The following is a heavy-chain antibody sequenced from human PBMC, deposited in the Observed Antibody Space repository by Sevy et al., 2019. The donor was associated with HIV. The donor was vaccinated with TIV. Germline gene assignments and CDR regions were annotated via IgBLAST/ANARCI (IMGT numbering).Heavy chain of an antibody. D-gene: IGHD3-22*01. CDR3: ARGYYDSSGYYPHYYYYYMDV. V-gene: IGHV4-59*01. J-gene: IGHJ6*03. Sequence: SETLSLTCTVSGGSISSYYWSRIRQPPGKGLEWIGYIYYSGSTNYNPSLKSRVTISVDTSKNQFSLKLSSVTAADTAVYYCARGYYDSSGYYPHYYYYYMDVWGKGTTVTVSS. CDR1: GGSISSYY. CDR2: IYYSGST.